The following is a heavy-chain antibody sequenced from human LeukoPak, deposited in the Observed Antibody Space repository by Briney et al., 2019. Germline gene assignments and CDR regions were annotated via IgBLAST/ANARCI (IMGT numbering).Heavy chain of an antibody. CDR1: GFTFADYG. CDR3: ARDLSSNWNNLAY. J-gene: IGHJ4*02. V-gene: IGHV3-20*04. CDR2: INWSGDNT. Sequence: PGGSLRLSCEDSGFTFADYGLSWVRQAPGKGLEWVAGINWSGDNTFYADSVKGRFTISRDNTKKILYLQMNNLRGEDTATYYCARDLSSNWNNLAYWGQGTLVTVSS. D-gene: IGHD1/OR15-1a*01.